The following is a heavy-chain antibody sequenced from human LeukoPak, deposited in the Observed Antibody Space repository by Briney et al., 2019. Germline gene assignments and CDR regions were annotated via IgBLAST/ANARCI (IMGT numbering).Heavy chain of an antibody. D-gene: IGHD6-13*01. CDR3: AKEGSSSWYFDY. Sequence: GRSLRLSCAASGFTFSSYGMHWVRQAPGKGLGWVAVISYDGSNKYYADSVKGRFTISRDNSKNTLYLQMNSLRAEDTAVYYCAKEGSSSWYFDYWGQGTLVTVSS. CDR1: GFTFSSYG. J-gene: IGHJ4*02. V-gene: IGHV3-30*18. CDR2: ISYDGSNK.